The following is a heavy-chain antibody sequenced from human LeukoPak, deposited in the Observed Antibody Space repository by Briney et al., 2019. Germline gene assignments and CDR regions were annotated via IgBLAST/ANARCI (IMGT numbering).Heavy chain of an antibody. CDR3: ARGGYDSSDYFNY. J-gene: IGHJ4*02. CDR1: GFTFSSYA. V-gene: IGHV3-30-3*01. CDR2: ISYDGSNK. Sequence: GGSLRVSCAASGFTFSSYAMHWVRQAPGKGLEWVTVISYDGSNKYYADSVKGRFTISRDNSKNTLYLQMNSLRAEDTAVYYCARGGYDSSDYFNYWGQGTLVTVSS. D-gene: IGHD3-22*01.